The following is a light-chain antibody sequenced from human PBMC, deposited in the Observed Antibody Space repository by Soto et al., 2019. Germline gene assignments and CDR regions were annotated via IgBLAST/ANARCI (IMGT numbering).Light chain of an antibody. Sequence: DIQMTQSPSTLSASVGDRVTITCRASQSIGSWLAWYQQKPGKAPNLLIYAASSLQSGVPSRFSGSGSGTDFTLTISSLQRDDFAIYYCQQYNPYSRTVGQGTKVDIK. CDR2: AAS. CDR1: QSIGSW. J-gene: IGKJ1*01. V-gene: IGKV1-5*01. CDR3: QQYNPYSRT.